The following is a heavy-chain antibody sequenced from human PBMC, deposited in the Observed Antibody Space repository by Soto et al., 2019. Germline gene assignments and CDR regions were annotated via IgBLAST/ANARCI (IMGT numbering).Heavy chain of an antibody. D-gene: IGHD2-15*01. CDR3: ARDPSHRGVVVVAAGFDY. CDR2: ISSSSSYI. Sequence: PGGSLRLSCAASGFTFSSYSMNWVRQAPGKGLEWVSSISSSSSYIYYADSVKGRFTISRDNAKNSLYLQMNSLRAEDTAVYYCARDPSHRGVVVVAAGFDYWGQGTLVTVSS. V-gene: IGHV3-21*01. J-gene: IGHJ4*02. CDR1: GFTFSSYS.